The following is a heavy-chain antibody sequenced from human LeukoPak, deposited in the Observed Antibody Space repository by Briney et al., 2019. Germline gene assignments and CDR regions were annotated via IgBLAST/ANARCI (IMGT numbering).Heavy chain of an antibody. D-gene: IGHD6-19*01. Sequence: GGSLRLSCAASGFTFSGYGMSWVRQAPGKGLEWVSAISGSGGSTYYADSVKGRFTISRDNSKNTLYLQMNSLRAEDTAVYYCAKAFYSSGPYYFDYWGQGTLVTVSS. CDR1: GFTFSGYG. J-gene: IGHJ4*02. V-gene: IGHV3-23*01. CDR3: AKAFYSSGPYYFDY. CDR2: ISGSGGST.